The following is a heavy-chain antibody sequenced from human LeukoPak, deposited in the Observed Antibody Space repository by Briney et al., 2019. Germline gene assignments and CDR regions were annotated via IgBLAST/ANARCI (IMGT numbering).Heavy chain of an antibody. CDR3: ARGLGTMVRGPIRY. CDR1: GYTFTGYY. Sequence: ASVKVSCKASGYTFTGYYMHWVRQAPGQGLEWMGWINPNSGGTNYAQKFQGRVTMTRDTPISTAYMELSRLRSDDTAVYYCARGLGTMVRGPIRYWGQGTLVTVSS. CDR2: INPNSGGT. V-gene: IGHV1-2*02. D-gene: IGHD3-10*01. J-gene: IGHJ4*02.